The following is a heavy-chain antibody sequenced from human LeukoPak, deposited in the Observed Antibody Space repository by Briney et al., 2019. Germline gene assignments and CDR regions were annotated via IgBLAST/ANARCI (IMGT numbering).Heavy chain of an antibody. Sequence: GESLKISCKGSGYGFTSYWISWVRQMPGKGLEWMGRIDPSDSYTNYSPSFQGHVTISADKSISTAYLQWSSLKASDTTMYYCAGPDDYGDYDAFDIWGQGTMVTVSS. J-gene: IGHJ3*02. CDR3: AGPDDYGDYDAFDI. D-gene: IGHD4-17*01. CDR2: IDPSDSYT. V-gene: IGHV5-10-1*01. CDR1: GYGFTSYW.